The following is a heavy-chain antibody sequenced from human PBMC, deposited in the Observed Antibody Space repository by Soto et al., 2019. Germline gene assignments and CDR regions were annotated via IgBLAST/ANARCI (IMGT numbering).Heavy chain of an antibody. J-gene: IGHJ4*02. Sequence: SETLSLTCTVSGGSISSYYWSWIRQPPGKGLEWIGYMYYSGSTNYNPSLKSRVTISVDTSKNQFSLKLGSVTAADTAVYYCGGKNYDSSGYFDYWGQGTLVTVSS. CDR3: GGKNYDSSGYFDY. CDR2: MYYSGST. D-gene: IGHD3-22*01. CDR1: GGSISSYY. V-gene: IGHV4-59*01.